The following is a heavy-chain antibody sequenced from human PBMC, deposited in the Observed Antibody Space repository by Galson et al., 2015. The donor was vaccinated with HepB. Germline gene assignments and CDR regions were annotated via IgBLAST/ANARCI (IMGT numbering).Heavy chain of an antibody. CDR2: INPNSGGT. CDR3: ARAYYDFWSGQPQSGYYYYYYMDV. J-gene: IGHJ6*03. D-gene: IGHD3-3*01. V-gene: IGHV1-2*02. Sequence: QSGAEVKKPGESLKISCKGSGYTFTGYYMHWVRQAPGQGLEWMGWINPNSGGTNYAQKFQGRVTMTRDTSISTAYMELSRLRSDDTAVYYCARAYYDFWSGQPQSGYYYYYYMDVWGKGTTVTVSS. CDR1: GYTFTGYY.